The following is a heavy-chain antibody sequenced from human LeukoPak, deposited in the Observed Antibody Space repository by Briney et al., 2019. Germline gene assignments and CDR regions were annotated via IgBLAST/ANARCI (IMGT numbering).Heavy chain of an antibody. Sequence: PGGSLRLSCAASGFTFSSYAMSWVRQAPGKGLEGVSAICGRGGSTYYADSVKGRFTISRDNSKNTLYLQMTSLRAEDTAVYYCAHVAGWAAAGTYYFDYWGQGTRVTVSS. D-gene: IGHD6-13*01. J-gene: IGHJ4*02. CDR2: ICGRGGST. CDR3: AHVAGWAAAGTYYFDY. CDR1: GFTFSSYA. V-gene: IGHV3-23*01.